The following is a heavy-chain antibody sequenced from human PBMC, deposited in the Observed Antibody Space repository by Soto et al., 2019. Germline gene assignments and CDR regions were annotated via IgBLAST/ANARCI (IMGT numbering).Heavy chain of an antibody. CDR3: ARDAHDYGDNDY. D-gene: IGHD4-17*01. Sequence: ASVKVSCKASGYTFTSYGISWVRQAPGQGLEWMGWISAYNGNTNYAQKLQGRVTMTTDTSTSTAYVELRSLRSDDTAVYYCARDAHDYGDNDYWGQGTLVTVSS. CDR2: ISAYNGNT. J-gene: IGHJ4*02. CDR1: GYTFTSYG. V-gene: IGHV1-18*01.